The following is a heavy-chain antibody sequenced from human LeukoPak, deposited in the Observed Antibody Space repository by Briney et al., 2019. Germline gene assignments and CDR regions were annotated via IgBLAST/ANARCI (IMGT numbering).Heavy chain of an antibody. J-gene: IGHJ6*03. D-gene: IGHD6-6*01. CDR1: GGSIRSYSYY. CDR2: ISYSGNT. V-gene: IGHV4-39*07. Sequence: PSETLSLTCTVSGGSIRSYSYYWGWIRQPPGKGLEWIASISYSGNTYYNPSLKSRVTISGDTSKNQFSLKVNSVTAADTAVYYCAREAARRLNYYYYMDVWGKGTTVTVSS. CDR3: AREAARRLNYYYYMDV.